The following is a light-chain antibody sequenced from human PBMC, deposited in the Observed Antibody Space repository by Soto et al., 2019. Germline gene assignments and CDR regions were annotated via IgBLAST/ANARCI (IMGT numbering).Light chain of an antibody. Sequence: DIQMTQSPSTLSASVGDRVTITCRASQSISSWLAWYQQKPGKAPKLLIYKASSLESGVPSRFSGSGSGTEFTLSISGLQPDDFATYYCQQYKSDSWTFGQGTKVEI. V-gene: IGKV1-5*03. CDR1: QSISSW. CDR2: KAS. J-gene: IGKJ1*01. CDR3: QQYKSDSWT.